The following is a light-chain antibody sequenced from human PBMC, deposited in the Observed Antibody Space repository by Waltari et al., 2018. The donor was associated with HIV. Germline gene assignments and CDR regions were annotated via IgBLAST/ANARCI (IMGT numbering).Light chain of an antibody. J-gene: IGLJ3*02. Sequence: QSALTPPPPLSGAPGQRVTISCTGSSSNIRAGYAVPWDQQAPGTAPQLPIYGNSNRPSGVPDRFSGSKSGTSASLAVTGLQAEDEADYYCQSYDSSLSGGVFGGGTKLTVL. V-gene: IGLV1-40*01. CDR2: GNS. CDR3: QSYDSSLSGGV. CDR1: SSNIRAGYA.